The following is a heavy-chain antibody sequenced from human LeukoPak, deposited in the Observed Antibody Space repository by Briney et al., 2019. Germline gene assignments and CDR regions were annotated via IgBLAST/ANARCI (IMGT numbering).Heavy chain of an antibody. CDR2: IYAGGNT. Sequence: GGSLRLSCAASGFTLNTNYMNWVRQVPGKGLEGVSVIYAGGNTYYADSVKERFTISRDNSRNTLYLQMNSLRGDDTAVYYCAREVYSSTWFDLWGQGTLATVSS. V-gene: IGHV3-66*01. CDR3: AREVYSSTWFDL. CDR1: GFTLNTNY. J-gene: IGHJ4*02. D-gene: IGHD6-13*01.